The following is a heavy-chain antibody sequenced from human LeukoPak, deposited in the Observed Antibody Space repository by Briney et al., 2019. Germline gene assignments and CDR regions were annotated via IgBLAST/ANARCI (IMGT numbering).Heavy chain of an antibody. CDR2: ILYDGSNK. CDR3: AREQGGGYYDFWSGPDKDYYGMDV. Sequence: PGRSLRLSCAASGFTFSSYGMHWVRQAPGKGLEWVAVILYDGSNKYYADSVKGRFTTSRENSTNTLYLQMNSRRAEDTAVYYCAREQGGGYYDFWSGPDKDYYGMDVWGQGTTVTVSS. V-gene: IGHV3-33*01. J-gene: IGHJ6*02. CDR1: GFTFSSYG. D-gene: IGHD3-3*01.